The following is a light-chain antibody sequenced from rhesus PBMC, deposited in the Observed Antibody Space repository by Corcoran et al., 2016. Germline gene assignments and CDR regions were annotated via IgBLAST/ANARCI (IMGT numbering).Light chain of an antibody. CDR3: CSYSTSSTFI. Sequence: QSAPTQPPSVSGSPGQSVTISCTGTSSDIGGYNYVSWYQQHPGKAPKLMIYGVSNRPSGVSDRFSGSKSGNTASLTISGLQAEDAADYSCCSYSTSSTFIFGAGTRLTVL. CDR2: GVS. CDR1: SSDIGGYNY. J-gene: IGLJ1*01. V-gene: IGLV2S7*01.